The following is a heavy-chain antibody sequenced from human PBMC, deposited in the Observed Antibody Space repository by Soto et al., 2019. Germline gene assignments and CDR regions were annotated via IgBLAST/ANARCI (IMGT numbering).Heavy chain of an antibody. V-gene: IGHV1-18*01. Sequence: QVHLVQSGAEVKKPGASVKVSCKASGYTFTSYGITWVRQAPGQGLEWMGWISAHNGNTDYAQKLQGRGIVTRDTSTRTAYTELRSLRSDVTAVDYCARGRYGAYWGQGALVTVSS. CDR2: ISAHNGNT. J-gene: IGHJ4*02. CDR1: GYTFTSYG. D-gene: IGHD3-10*01. CDR3: ARGRYGAY.